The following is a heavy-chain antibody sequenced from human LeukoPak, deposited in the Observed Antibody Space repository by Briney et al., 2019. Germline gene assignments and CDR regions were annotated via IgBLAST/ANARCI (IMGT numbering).Heavy chain of an antibody. J-gene: IGHJ2*01. V-gene: IGHV4-61*01. Sequence: SETLSLTCTVSGVSVSSGRYYWSWIRQPPGKGLEWIGYIYYSGSTNSNPSLKSRVTMSVDTSKNQFSLKLSSVTAADTAVYCCASETTVTTNWYFDLWGRGTLVTVSS. CDR2: IYYSGST. D-gene: IGHD4-11*01. CDR3: ASETTVTTNWYFDL. CDR1: GVSVSSGRYY.